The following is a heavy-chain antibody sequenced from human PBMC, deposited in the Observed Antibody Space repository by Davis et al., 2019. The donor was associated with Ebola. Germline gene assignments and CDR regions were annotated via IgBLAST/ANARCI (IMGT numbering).Heavy chain of an antibody. Sequence: GGSLRLSCAASGFTFSNAWMNWVRQAPGKGLEWVGRIKSKTDGGTTDYAAPVKGRFTISRDDSKNTLYLQMNSLKTEDTAVYYCTTENTAMVTIYYYYYGMDVWGQGTTVTVSS. J-gene: IGHJ6*02. CDR3: TTENTAMVTIYYYYYGMDV. V-gene: IGHV3-15*07. CDR1: GFTFSNAW. D-gene: IGHD5-18*01. CDR2: IKSKTDGGTT.